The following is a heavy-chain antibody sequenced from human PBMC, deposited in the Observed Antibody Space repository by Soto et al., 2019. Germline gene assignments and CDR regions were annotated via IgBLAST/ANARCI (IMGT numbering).Heavy chain of an antibody. J-gene: IGHJ4*02. D-gene: IGHD6-19*01. CDR2: MNPNSGNT. V-gene: IGHV1-8*01. Sequence: ASVKVSCKASGYTFTGYDINWVRQATGQGLEWMGWMNPNSGNTGYAQKFQGRVTMTRNTSISTAYMELSSLRSEDTAVYYCAREGQWRRRKYFDYWGQGTLVTV. CDR1: GYTFTGYD. CDR3: AREGQWRRRKYFDY.